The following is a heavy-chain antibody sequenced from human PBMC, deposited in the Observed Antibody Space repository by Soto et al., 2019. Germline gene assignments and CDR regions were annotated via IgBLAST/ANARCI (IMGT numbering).Heavy chain of an antibody. CDR3: ARSAGWYAVHA. D-gene: IGHD6-19*01. J-gene: IGHJ5*02. Sequence: QVQLQESGPGLVKPSGTLSLTCAVSGDSVSSPYYWCWVRQPPGKGLEWIGEVFHTGTTSYNPSLRSRVTISMDKSINQFSLDLRSVTAADTAVYYCARSAGWYAVHAWRPGTLVIVSS. V-gene: IGHV4-4*02. CDR2: VFHTGTT. CDR1: GDSVSSPYY.